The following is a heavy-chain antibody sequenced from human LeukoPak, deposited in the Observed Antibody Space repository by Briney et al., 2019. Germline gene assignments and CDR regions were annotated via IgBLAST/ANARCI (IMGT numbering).Heavy chain of an antibody. D-gene: IGHD1-1*01. J-gene: IGHJ4*02. V-gene: IGHV3-74*03. CDR2: INERGTDS. CDR3: AKTGNPATGDH. CDR1: GFTFSGHW. Sequence: PGGSLRLSCTASGFTFSGHWIHWVRQPPGMGLVWVSRINERGTDSMYAESVKGRFTISRDNSKNTLYLQMNSLRVEDTAVYYCAKTGNPATGDHWGQGTLVTVSS.